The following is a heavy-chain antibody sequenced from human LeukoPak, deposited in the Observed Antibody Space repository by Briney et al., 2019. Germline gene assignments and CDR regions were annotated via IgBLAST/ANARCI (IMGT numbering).Heavy chain of an antibody. D-gene: IGHD2-15*01. J-gene: IGHJ4*02. V-gene: IGHV3-74*01. CDR2: ISDADESIT. Sequence: PGGSLRLSCAASGFTLSSYWLHWVRQAPGKGLVWVSRISDADESITDYADSVRGRFTISRDTAKNTLYLEMNSLGAEDTAVYYCARDLSGYSDYWGQGTLVTVSS. CDR1: GFTLSSYW. CDR3: ARDLSGYSDY.